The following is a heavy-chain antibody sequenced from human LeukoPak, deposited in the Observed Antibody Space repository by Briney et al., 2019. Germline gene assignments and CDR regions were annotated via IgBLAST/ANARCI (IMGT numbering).Heavy chain of an antibody. Sequence: GGSLRLSCAVSGITLSNYGMSWVRQAPGKGLEWVAGLSGSAGGTNYADPVKGRFTISRDNAKNTLYLQMSSLRAEDTAVYYCARGGEVQLWQNFDYWGQGTLVTVSS. J-gene: IGHJ4*02. V-gene: IGHV3-23*01. CDR3: ARGGEVQLWQNFDY. CDR2: LSGSAGGT. CDR1: GITLSNYG. D-gene: IGHD5-18*01.